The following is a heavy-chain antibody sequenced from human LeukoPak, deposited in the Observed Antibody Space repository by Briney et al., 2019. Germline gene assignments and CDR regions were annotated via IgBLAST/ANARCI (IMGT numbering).Heavy chain of an antibody. J-gene: IGHJ4*02. Sequence: PGGSLRLSCAASGFTVSSNYMSWVRQAPGKGLEWVSVIYSGGSTYYADSVKGRFTISRDNSKNTLYLQMNSLRAEDTAVYYCARWATYSSSWYVGYWGQGTLVTVSS. V-gene: IGHV3-66*01. CDR2: IYSGGST. D-gene: IGHD6-13*01. CDR3: ARWATYSSSWYVGY. CDR1: GFTVSSNY.